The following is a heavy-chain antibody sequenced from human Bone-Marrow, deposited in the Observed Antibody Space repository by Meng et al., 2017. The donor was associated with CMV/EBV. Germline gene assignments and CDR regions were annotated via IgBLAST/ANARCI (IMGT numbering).Heavy chain of an antibody. CDR2: INTITGDP. J-gene: IGHJ4*02. CDR3: ARGSLEADEDPG. CDR1: GYTFTRYA. V-gene: IGHV7-4-1*02. Sequence: HLVQSRHELKQPGASVNVSFRPSGYTFTRYAMNWVRQAPGQGLEWMGWINTITGDPTYAQGFTGRFVFSLDTSVSTAYLQISSLKTDDTAVYYCARGSLEADEDPGWGQGTLVTVSS. D-gene: IGHD6-13*01.